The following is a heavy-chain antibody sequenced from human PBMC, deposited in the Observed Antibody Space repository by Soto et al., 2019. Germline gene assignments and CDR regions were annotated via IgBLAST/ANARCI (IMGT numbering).Heavy chain of an antibody. CDR2: IYYSGST. J-gene: IGHJ4*02. CDR1: GGSISSYY. CDR3: ARVYSSSAEIDY. Sequence: SETLSLTCTVSGGSISSYYWSWIRQPPGKGLEWIGYIYYSGSTNYNPSLKSRVTISVDTSKNQFSLKLSSVTAADTAVYYCARVYSSSAEIDYWGQGTLVTVSS. D-gene: IGHD6-6*01. V-gene: IGHV4-59*01.